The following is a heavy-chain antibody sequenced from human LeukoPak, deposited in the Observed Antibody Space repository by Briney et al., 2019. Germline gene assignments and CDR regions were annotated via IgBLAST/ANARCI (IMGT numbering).Heavy chain of an antibody. CDR3: AKRSDWNLVYYFDY. D-gene: IGHD1-1*01. Sequence: PGGSLRLSCAASGFTFSTYAMTWVRQAPGKGLEWVSDISGSGGGTYYADSVKGRFTISRDNSKNTLNLQMNSLRAEDTAVYYCAKRSDWNLVYYFDYWGQGILVTVSS. CDR1: GFTFSTYA. J-gene: IGHJ4*02. V-gene: IGHV3-23*01. CDR2: ISGSGGGT.